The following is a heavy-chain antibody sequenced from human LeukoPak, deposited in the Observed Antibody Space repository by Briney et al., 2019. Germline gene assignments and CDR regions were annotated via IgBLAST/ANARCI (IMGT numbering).Heavy chain of an antibody. V-gene: IGHV3-53*01. CDR3: ASWGTGGAFDI. CDR2: IYSGGST. Sequence: PGGSLRLSCAASGFTFSNAWMSWVRQAPGKGLEWVSVIYSGGSTYYADSVKGRFTISRDNSKNTLYLQMNSLRGEDTAVYYCASWGTGGAFDIWGQGTMVTVSS. J-gene: IGHJ3*02. D-gene: IGHD1-14*01. CDR1: GFTFSNAW.